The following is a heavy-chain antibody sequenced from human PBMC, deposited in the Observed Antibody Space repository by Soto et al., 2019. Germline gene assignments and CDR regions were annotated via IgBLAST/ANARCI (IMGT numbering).Heavy chain of an antibody. D-gene: IGHD1-26*01. CDR1: GYSFTSLD. Sequence: QVQLVQSGAEVREPGASVKVSCKASGYSFTSLDINWVRQTTGQGLEWMGWMQPSSGRTGYAQKFQGRVTMPRDTSINTASMGLGSLTSNDTAFYYCARGVTAGVDYWGQGTLVTVSS. J-gene: IGHJ4*02. CDR3: ARGVTAGVDY. V-gene: IGHV1-8*01. CDR2: MQPSSGRT.